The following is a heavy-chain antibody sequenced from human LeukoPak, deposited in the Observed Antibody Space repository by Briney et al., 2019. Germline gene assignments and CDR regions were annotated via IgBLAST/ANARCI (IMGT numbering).Heavy chain of an antibody. Sequence: GVSQRLFRGASGFTHSHYAMKCARHARGKGLVWVSLISGSTGSTYYADSVKGRFSISRDNSKNTVYLQMNSLRVEDTAVYYCAKGPVSAIVGATTLDYWGQGTLVTVSS. V-gene: IGHV3-23*01. D-gene: IGHD1-26*01. CDR3: AKGPVSAIVGATTLDY. CDR1: GFTHSHYA. J-gene: IGHJ4*02. CDR2: ISGSTGST.